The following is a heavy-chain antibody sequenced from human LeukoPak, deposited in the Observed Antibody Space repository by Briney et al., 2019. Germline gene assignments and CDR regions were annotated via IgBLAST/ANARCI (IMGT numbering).Heavy chain of an antibody. J-gene: IGHJ4*02. CDR3: AGDYGDYYFDY. CDR1: GGSINSTSNY. Sequence: SSETLSLTCTVSGGSINSTSNYWGWIRQPPGKGLEWIGSIYYSGSTSYNPSLKSRVTISVDTSKNQFSLRLSSVTAADTAVYFCAGDYGDYYFDYWGQGTLVTVSS. CDR2: IYYSGST. D-gene: IGHD4-17*01. V-gene: IGHV4-39*07.